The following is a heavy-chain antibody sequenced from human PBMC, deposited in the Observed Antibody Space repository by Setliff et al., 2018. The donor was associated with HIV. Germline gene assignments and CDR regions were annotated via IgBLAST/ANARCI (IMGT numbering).Heavy chain of an antibody. D-gene: IGHD2-8*02. V-gene: IGHV4-34*01. CDR2: INHSGRT. CDR3: ARVSCTYWCSIPSYYYYHMDV. Sequence: KPSETLSLTCAVYGGSFSDYHWTWIRQPPGKGLAWIGEINHSGRTNYNPSLNSRVSISLDASKNQFSLKLRSVTAADTAVYYCARVSCTYWCSIPSYYYYHMDVWGNGTTVTVSS. CDR1: GGSFSDYH. J-gene: IGHJ6*03.